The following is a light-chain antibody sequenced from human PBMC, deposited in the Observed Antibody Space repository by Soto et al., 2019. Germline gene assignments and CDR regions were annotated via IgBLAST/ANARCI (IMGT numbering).Light chain of an antibody. CDR3: QHYGSSRLT. CDR2: GAS. J-gene: IGKJ4*01. Sequence: EIVLTQSPGTLSLSPGERATLSCRVSQSVSTSYLAWYQQKPGQAPRLLIYGASSRATGIPDRFSGGGSRTDFTLTISRLEPEDSAVYYCQHYGSSRLTFGGGTKLDIK. V-gene: IGKV3-20*01. CDR1: QSVSTSY.